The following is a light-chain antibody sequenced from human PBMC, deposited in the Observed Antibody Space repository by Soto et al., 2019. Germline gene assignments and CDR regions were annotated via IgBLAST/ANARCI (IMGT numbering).Light chain of an antibody. Sequence: DIVMIQSPDSLAVSLGERATINCKTSQSVLYSSNNKNYLAWYQHKPGQPPRLLIYWASTRESGVPDRFSGSGSGTDFTLTISSLQAEDVAAYYCQQYYSIWTFGQGTKVEIK. J-gene: IGKJ1*01. CDR2: WAS. V-gene: IGKV4-1*01. CDR3: QQYYSIWT. CDR1: QSVLYSSNNKNY.